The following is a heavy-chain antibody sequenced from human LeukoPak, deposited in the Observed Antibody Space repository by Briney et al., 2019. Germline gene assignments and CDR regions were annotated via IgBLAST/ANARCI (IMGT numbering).Heavy chain of an antibody. V-gene: IGHV1-18*01. D-gene: IGHD3-9*01. CDR3: ARDPQLRYFDWLFSHYYYYGMDV. Sequence: ASVKVSCKASGYTFTSYGISWVRQAPGQGLEWMGWISAYNGNTNYAQKLQSRVTMTTDTSTSTAYMELRSLRSDDTAVYYCARDPQLRYFDWLFSHYYYYGMDVWGQGTTVTVSS. J-gene: IGHJ6*02. CDR1: GYTFTSYG. CDR2: ISAYNGNT.